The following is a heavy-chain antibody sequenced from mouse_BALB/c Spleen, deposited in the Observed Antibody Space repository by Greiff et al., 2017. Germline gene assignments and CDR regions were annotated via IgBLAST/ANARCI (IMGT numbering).Heavy chain of an antibody. J-gene: IGHJ2*01. CDR1: GYTFTSYW. Sequence: QVQLKESGAELVRPGASVKLSCKASGYTFTSYWIHWVQQRSGKGLEWIARIYPGTGSTYYNEKFKGMATLTADKSSSTDYMQLSSLKSEDAAVYFCGRLGNRYDVGFDYWGQGTTLTVSS. V-gene: IGHV1-76*01. CDR3: GRLGNRYDVGFDY. D-gene: IGHD2-14*01. CDR2: IYPGTGST.